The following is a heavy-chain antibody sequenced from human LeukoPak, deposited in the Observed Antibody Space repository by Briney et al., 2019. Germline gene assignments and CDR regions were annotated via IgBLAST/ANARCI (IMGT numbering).Heavy chain of an antibody. CDR3: AKDGSGYSGYADY. Sequence: AGGSLRLSCAASGFTFSSYGMHWVRQAPGKGLEWVAVISYDRSNKYYADSVKGRFTISRDNSKNTLYLQMNNLRAEDTAVYYCAKDGSGYSGYADYWGQGTLVTVSS. D-gene: IGHD5-12*01. CDR2: ISYDRSNK. V-gene: IGHV3-30*18. J-gene: IGHJ4*02. CDR1: GFTFSSYG.